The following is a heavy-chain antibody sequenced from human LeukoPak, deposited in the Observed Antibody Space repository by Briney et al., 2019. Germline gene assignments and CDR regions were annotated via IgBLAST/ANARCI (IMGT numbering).Heavy chain of an antibody. V-gene: IGHV3-23*01. Sequence: GGSLRLSCAASGFTFSSYAMTWVRQAPGKGLEWVSLITTTGGGSYYADSVKGRFTISRDNSKNTVCLQMNSLRAEDTALYYCARGVQLTGDDYWGQGTLVTVSS. CDR2: ITTTGGGS. J-gene: IGHJ4*02. D-gene: IGHD3-16*01. CDR3: ARGVQLTGDDY. CDR1: GFTFSSYA.